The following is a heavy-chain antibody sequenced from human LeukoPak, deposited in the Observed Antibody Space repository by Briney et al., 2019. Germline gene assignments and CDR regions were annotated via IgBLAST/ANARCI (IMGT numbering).Heavy chain of an antibody. CDR1: GYTFPSYD. CDR2: MYPYRGTT. D-gene: IGHD6-13*01. CDR3: AIPPTQLDIGYYYYYGMDV. V-gene: IGHV1-8*01. Sequence: GASVTVSCKASGYTFPSYDLNWVRQATGQGGEGMGWMYPYRGTTGYEQKFQGRVTMTRNTSISTAYMELSSLRSEDTAVYYCAIPPTQLDIGYYYYYGMDVWGQGTTVTVSS. J-gene: IGHJ6*02.